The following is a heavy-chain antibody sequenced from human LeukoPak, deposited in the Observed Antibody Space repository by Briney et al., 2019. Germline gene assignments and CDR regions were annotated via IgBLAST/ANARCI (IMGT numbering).Heavy chain of an antibody. CDR1: GGSISSSPYY. CDR2: IYYNGNT. CDR3: ARGGSYVWGSYRLKSWFDP. J-gene: IGHJ5*02. D-gene: IGHD3-16*02. Sequence: SETLSLTCSVSGGSISSSPYYWAWIRQPPGKGLEWIGSIYYNGNTYYNPSLRSRLAISVDTSKNQFSLKLSSVTAADTAVYYCARGGSYVWGSYRLKSWFDPWGQGTLVTVSS. V-gene: IGHV4-39*07.